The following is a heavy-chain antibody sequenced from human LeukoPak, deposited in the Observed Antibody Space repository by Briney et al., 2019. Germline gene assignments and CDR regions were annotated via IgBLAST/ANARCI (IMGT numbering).Heavy chain of an antibody. CDR3: ARARGSYLLDY. CDR2: ISSSSSYI. D-gene: IGHD1-26*01. Sequence: PGGSLRLSCAASGFTFSSYSMNWVRQAPGKGLEWVSSISSSSSYIHYADSVKGRFTISRDNAKNSLYLQMNSLRAEDTAVYYCARARGSYLLDYWGQGTPVTVSS. J-gene: IGHJ4*02. V-gene: IGHV3-21*01. CDR1: GFTFSSYS.